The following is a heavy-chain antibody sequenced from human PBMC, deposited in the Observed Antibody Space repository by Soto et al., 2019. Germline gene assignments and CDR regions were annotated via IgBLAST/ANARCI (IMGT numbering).Heavy chain of an antibody. D-gene: IGHD3-10*01. Sequence: GASVKVSCKTSGYTFTSFGVSWVRQAPGQGLEWMGWISGYNGKTKYAQTLQGRVTMTADTSTSTVYMELRGLRSDDTAVYFCARDKMIADYGLGTYDYWGQGTTVTVSS. CDR2: ISGYNGKT. CDR1: GYTFTSFG. V-gene: IGHV1-18*04. CDR3: ARDKMIADYGLGTYDY. J-gene: IGHJ4*02.